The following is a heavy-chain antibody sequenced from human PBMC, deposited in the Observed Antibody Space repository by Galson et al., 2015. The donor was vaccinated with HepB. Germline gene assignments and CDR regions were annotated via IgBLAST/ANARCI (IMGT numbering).Heavy chain of an antibody. V-gene: IGHV6-1*01. D-gene: IGHD4-23*01. J-gene: IGHJ4*02. CDR3: AKGGTTVLTSFDS. CDR2: TYYRSKWYN. CDR1: GDSVSSNSAP. Sequence: CAISGDSVSSNSAPWEWIQQSPSRGLEWLGRTYYRSKWYNDYAVSLEGRITVNADTSRNQFSLQLISLTPEDTAVYYCAKGGTTVLTSFDSWGQGTLVTVSS.